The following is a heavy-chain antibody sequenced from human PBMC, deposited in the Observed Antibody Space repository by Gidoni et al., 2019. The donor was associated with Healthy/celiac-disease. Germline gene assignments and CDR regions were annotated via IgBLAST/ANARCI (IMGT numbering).Heavy chain of an antibody. CDR3: ARTLRFLEWLSESWFDP. D-gene: IGHD3-3*01. V-gene: IGHV1-69*04. Sequence: QVQLVQSGAEVKKPGSSVKVSCKASGGTFIRYAISWVRQAPGQGLEWMGRIIPILGIANYAQKFQGRVTITADKSTSTAYMELSSLRSEDTAVYYCARTLRFLEWLSESWFDPWGQGTLVTVSS. CDR1: GGTFIRYA. CDR2: IIPILGIA. J-gene: IGHJ5*02.